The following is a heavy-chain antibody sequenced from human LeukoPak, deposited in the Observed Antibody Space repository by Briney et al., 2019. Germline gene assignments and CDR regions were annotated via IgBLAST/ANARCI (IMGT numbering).Heavy chain of an antibody. CDR3: ANLPLASGPAY. CDR2: ITHDGSKK. D-gene: IGHD2-2*01. J-gene: IGHJ4*02. Sequence: GGSLRLSCVASGFTFSTYSMHWVRQAPGKGLEWVAFITHDGSKKYFADSVKGRVTISRDNSKNTLYLQMNSLRPDDTAVYYCANLPLASGPAYWGQGTLVTVSS. CDR1: GFTFSTYS. V-gene: IGHV3-30*04.